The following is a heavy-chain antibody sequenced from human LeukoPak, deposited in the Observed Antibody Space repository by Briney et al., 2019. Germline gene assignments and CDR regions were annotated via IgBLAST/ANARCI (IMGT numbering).Heavy chain of an antibody. CDR1: GYTFTSYG. CDR2: ISAYNGNT. J-gene: IGHJ5*02. V-gene: IGHV1-18*01. CDR3: ARDKNSILFDP. Sequence: ASVKVSRKASGYTFTSYGISWVRQAPGQGLEWMGWISAYNGNTNYAQKLQGKVTMTTDTSTSTAYMELRSLRSDDTAVYYCARDKNSILFDPWGQGTLVTVSS. D-gene: IGHD3-3*02.